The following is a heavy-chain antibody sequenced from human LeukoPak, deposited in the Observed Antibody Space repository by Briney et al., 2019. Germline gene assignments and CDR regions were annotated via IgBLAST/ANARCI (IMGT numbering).Heavy chain of an antibody. D-gene: IGHD1-26*01. CDR1: GYTFTGYY. CDR3: ARDRLIVGAYFDY. Sequence: ASVKVSCKASGYTFTGYYMHWARQAPGQGLEWMGRINPNSGGTNYAQKFQGRVTMTRDTSISTAYMELSRLRSDDTAVYYCARDRLIVGAYFDYWGQGTLVTVSS. J-gene: IGHJ4*02. CDR2: INPNSGGT. V-gene: IGHV1-2*06.